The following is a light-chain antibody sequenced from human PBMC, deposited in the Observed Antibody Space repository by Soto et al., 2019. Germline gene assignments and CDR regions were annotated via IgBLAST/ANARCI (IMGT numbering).Light chain of an antibody. CDR3: SSSTNTNTLVI. V-gene: IGLV2-14*01. Sequence: QSVLTQPRSVSGSPGQSVTVSCIGTSSDVGDYKFVSWFQQHPGKAPKLLIFEGTNRPSGVSNRFSGSKSGNTASLTISGLQAEDEAIYFCSSSTNTNTLVIFGGGTKVTV. CDR2: EGT. J-gene: IGLJ2*01. CDR1: SSDVGDYKF.